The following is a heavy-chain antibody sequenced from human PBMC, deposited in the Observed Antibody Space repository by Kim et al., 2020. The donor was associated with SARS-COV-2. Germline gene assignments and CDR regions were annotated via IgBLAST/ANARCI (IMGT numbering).Heavy chain of an antibody. CDR2: ISGSGGST. D-gene: IGHD3-16*01. V-gene: IGHV3-23*01. Sequence: GGSLRLSCAASGFTFSSYAMSWVRQAPGKGLEWVSAISGSGGSTYYADSVKGRFTISRDNSKNTLYLQMNSLRAEDTAVYYCAKDRSQGGSQPKSRRVGGMDGWGQWTTVTVSS. CDR3: AKDRSQGGSQPKSRRVGGMDG. J-gene: IGHJ6*02. CDR1: GFTFSSYA.